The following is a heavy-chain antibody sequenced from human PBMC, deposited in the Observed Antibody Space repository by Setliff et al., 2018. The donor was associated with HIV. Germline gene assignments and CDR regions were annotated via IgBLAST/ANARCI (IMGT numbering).Heavy chain of an antibody. V-gene: IGHV3-11*01. CDR2: ISSDGSTV. Sequence: PGGSLRLSCAASGFRFSDHFASWFRQAPGKGLEWISDISSDGSTVEHAGAVKGRLTISRDNARNTLYLEMNSLRVEDAAMYYCVRVAGFSSSWFAYWGQGTLVTVS. J-gene: IGHJ5*01. CDR1: GFRFSDHF. D-gene: IGHD6-13*01. CDR3: VRVAGFSSSWFAY.